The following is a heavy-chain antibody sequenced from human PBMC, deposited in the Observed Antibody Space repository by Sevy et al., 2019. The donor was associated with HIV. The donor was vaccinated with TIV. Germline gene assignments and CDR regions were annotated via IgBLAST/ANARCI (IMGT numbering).Heavy chain of an antibody. D-gene: IGHD2-2*02. V-gene: IGHV3-33*01. CDR1: GFTFSSYG. CDR2: IWYDGSNK. J-gene: IGHJ6*02. Sequence: GGSLRLSCAASGFTFSSYGMHWVRQAPGKGLEWVAVIWYDGSNKYYADSVKGRFTISRDNSKNTLYLQRNSLRAEDTAVYYCARDDVTGYCSSTSCYTPGDNYYYYYGMDVWGQGTTVTVSS. CDR3: ARDDVTGYCSSTSCYTPGDNYYYYYGMDV.